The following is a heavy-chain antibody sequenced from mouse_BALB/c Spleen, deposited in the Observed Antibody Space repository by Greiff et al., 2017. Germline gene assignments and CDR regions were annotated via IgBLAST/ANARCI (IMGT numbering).Heavy chain of an antibody. V-gene: IGHV1-54*01. CDR3: ARRAFTTVVDHYFDY. CDR1: GYAFTNYL. Sequence: VQLQESGAELVRPGTSVKVSCKASGYAFTNYLIEWVKQRPGQGLEWIGVINPGSGGTNYNEKFKGKATLTADKSSSTAYMQLSSLTSDDSAVYFCARRAFTTVVDHYFDYWGQGTTLTVSS. J-gene: IGHJ2*01. CDR2: INPGSGGT. D-gene: IGHD1-1*01.